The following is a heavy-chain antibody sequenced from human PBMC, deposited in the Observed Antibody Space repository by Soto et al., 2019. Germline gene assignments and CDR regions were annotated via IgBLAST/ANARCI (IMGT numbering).Heavy chain of an antibody. CDR1: GYTFASYA. Sequence: QVQLVQSGAEVKKPGAPVKVSCKASGYTFASYALHWVRQAPGPRLEWMGWINAGNGNTKYSQKFQGSVTISRDTSASTAYIALSSLRSEDTAVYYCARADILTGSLDYWGQGTLVTVSS. D-gene: IGHD3-9*01. CDR2: INAGNGNT. CDR3: ARADILTGSLDY. V-gene: IGHV1-3*01. J-gene: IGHJ4*02.